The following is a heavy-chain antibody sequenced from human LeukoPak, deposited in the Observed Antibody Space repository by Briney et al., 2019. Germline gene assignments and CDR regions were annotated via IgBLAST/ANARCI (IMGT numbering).Heavy chain of an antibody. Sequence: SETLSLTCAVYGGSFSGYYWSWIRQPPGKGLEWIGEINHSGSTNYNPSLKSRVTISVDTSKNQFSLKLTSVTAADTAMYYCATQILLCHYYWGQGTLVTVSS. V-gene: IGHV4-34*01. J-gene: IGHJ4*02. CDR3: ATQILLCHYY. CDR1: GGSFSGYY. D-gene: IGHD3-10*01. CDR2: INHSGST.